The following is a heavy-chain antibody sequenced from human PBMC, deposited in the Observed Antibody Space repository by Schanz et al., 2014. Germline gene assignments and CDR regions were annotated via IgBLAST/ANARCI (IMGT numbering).Heavy chain of an antibody. J-gene: IGHJ6*02. CDR2: IDTNTGDA. CDR3: ARARYGLDV. CDR1: ADTFSNYA. Sequence: QVQVEQSGSELKKPGAAVKISCKGSADTFSNYAVNWVRQAPGQGLEWMGWIDTNTGDATFAQGFTGRFVFSFDTSVSTAYLQISGLKAEDTAVYYCARARYGLDVWGQGTTVTVSS. V-gene: IGHV7-4-1*02.